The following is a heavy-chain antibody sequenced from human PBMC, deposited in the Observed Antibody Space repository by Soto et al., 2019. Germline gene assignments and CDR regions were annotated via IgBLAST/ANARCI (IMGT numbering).Heavy chain of an antibody. CDR2: ISAHNGNT. D-gene: IGHD1-1*01. Sequence: QVHLVQSGAEVKKPGASVKVSCKGSGYAFTTYGITWVRQAPGQGLPWMGWISAHNGNTTYAQKLQGRVTVTRDTSTSTAYMELRSLRSDDTAVYYCARGRYGDYWGQGARVTVSS. J-gene: IGHJ4*02. CDR3: ARGRYGDY. V-gene: IGHV1-18*01. CDR1: GYAFTTYG.